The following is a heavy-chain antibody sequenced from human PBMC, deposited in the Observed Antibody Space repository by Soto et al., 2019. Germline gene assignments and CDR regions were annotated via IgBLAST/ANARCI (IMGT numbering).Heavy chain of an antibody. CDR1: GFTFSSYA. V-gene: IGHV3-30*09. J-gene: IGHJ3*01. CDR2: ISYEGSNQ. CDR3: ARDYGDFLTYDAFDV. D-gene: IGHD4-17*01. Sequence: PGGSLRLSCAASGFTFSSYAMHWVRQAPGKGLEWLAVISYEGSNQYYADSVKGRFAISRDNSENSTYLQMDSLRAEDTALYFCARDYGDFLTYDAFDVWGQGTMVTVSS.